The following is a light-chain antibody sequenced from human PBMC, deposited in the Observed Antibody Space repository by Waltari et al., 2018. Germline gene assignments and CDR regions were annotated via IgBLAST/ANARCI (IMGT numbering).Light chain of an antibody. CDR3: QQYRINPWT. Sequence: DIQMTQSPSTLSTYVGDRVTITCRASENVNSWLAWYQVKPGKAPKLLIQKASNLESGVPSRFSGSGSGTEFALTISSLQADDFATYYCQQYRINPWTFGQGTKVEI. CDR2: KAS. CDR1: ENVNSW. J-gene: IGKJ1*01. V-gene: IGKV1-5*03.